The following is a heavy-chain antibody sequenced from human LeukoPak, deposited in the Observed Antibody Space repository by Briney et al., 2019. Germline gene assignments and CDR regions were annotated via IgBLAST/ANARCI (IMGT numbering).Heavy chain of an antibody. D-gene: IGHD1-14*01. CDR3: ARDVDRHGVPEYYYYGMDV. Sequence: GGSLRLSCAASGFTVSSNYMSWVRQAPGKGLEWVSVIYSGGSTYYADSVKGRFTISRDNAKNSLYLQMNSLRAEDTAVYYCARDVDRHGVPEYYYYGMDVWGQGTTVTVSS. V-gene: IGHV3-66*01. CDR2: IYSGGST. CDR1: GFTVSSNY. J-gene: IGHJ6*02.